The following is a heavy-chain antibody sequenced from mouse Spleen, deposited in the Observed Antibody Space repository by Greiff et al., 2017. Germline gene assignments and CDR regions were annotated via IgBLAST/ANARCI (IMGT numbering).Heavy chain of an antibody. CDR3: ARREGYGSSFYWYFDV. Sequence: EVKLVESGGGLVKPGGSLKLSCAASGFTFSDYGMHWVRQAPEKGLEWVAYISSGSSTIYYADTVKGRFTISRDNAKNTLFLQMTSLRSEDTAMYYCARREGYGSSFYWYFDVWGTGTTVTVSS. D-gene: IGHD1-1*01. CDR1: GFTFSDYG. J-gene: IGHJ1*03. V-gene: IGHV5-17*01. CDR2: ISSGSSTI.